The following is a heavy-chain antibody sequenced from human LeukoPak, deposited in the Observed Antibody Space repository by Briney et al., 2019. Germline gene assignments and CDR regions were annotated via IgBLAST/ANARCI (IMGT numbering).Heavy chain of an antibody. D-gene: IGHD5-24*01. CDR2: IYTSGST. J-gene: IGHJ4*02. Sequence: RPSETLSLTCTVSGGSISSGSYYWNWIRQPAGKGLEWIGRIYTSGSTNYNPSLKSRVTIPVDTSKNQFSLKLSSVTAADTAVYYCARGGGYNPYYWGQGTLVTVSS. CDR3: ARGGGYNPYY. V-gene: IGHV4-61*02. CDR1: GGSISSGSYY.